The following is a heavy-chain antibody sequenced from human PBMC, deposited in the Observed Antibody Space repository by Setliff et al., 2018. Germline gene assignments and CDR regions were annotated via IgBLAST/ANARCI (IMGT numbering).Heavy chain of an antibody. Sequence: GASVKVSCKASGYTFSNYGVTWVRQAPGQGLEWRGWVTVYNGNTKYAQNLQGRLTLTTDISTSTACMELGSLTTDDTAVYYCSRLVRYCTTTACQRASGAEVWGQGTVVTVSS. CDR1: GYTFSNYG. CDR2: VTVYNGNT. V-gene: IGHV1-18*01. J-gene: IGHJ4*02. D-gene: IGHD2-8*01. CDR3: SRLVRYCTTTACQRASGAEV.